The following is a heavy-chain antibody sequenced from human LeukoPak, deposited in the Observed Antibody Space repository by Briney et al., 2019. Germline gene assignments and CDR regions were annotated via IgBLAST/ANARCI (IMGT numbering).Heavy chain of an antibody. V-gene: IGHV4-59*01. CDR2: IYYSGST. CDR1: GGSISSYY. CDR3: ARAGSSSTSWILDY. Sequence: SETLSLTCTVSGGSISSYYWSWIRQPPGKGLEWIGYIYYSGSTNYNPSLKSRVTIPVDTSKNQFSLKLTSVTAADTAVYYCARAGSSSTSWILDYWGQGTLATVSS. J-gene: IGHJ4*02. D-gene: IGHD2-2*01.